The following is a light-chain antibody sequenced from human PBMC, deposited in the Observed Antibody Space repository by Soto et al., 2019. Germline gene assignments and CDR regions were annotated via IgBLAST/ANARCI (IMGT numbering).Light chain of an antibody. V-gene: IGKV1-39*01. CDR1: QSITTY. CDR3: QQSYNTPYT. J-gene: IGKJ2*01. CDR2: TAS. Sequence: DIPMTQSPSSLSASVGDRVTITCRASQSITTYLNWYQQKPGKAPNLLIYTASSLQSGVPSRFSGSRSGTDYTLTISSLQPEDFATYYCQQSYNTPYTFGQGTKLEIK.